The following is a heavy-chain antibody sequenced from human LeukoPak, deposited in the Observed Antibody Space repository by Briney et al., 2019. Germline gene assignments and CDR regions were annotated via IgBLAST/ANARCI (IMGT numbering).Heavy chain of an antibody. CDR1: GGSISSYY. J-gene: IGHJ4*02. D-gene: IGHD6-19*01. Sequence: PSETLSLTCTVSGGSISSYYWSWIRQPPGKGLEWIGYIYYSGSTNYNPSLKSRVTISVDTSKNQFSLKLSSVTAADTAVYYCARAVAGPDTYDYWGQGTLVTVSS. CDR2: IYYSGST. V-gene: IGHV4-59*01. CDR3: ARAVAGPDTYDY.